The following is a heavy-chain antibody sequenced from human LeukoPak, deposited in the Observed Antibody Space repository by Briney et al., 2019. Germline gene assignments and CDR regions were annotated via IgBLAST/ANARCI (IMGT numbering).Heavy chain of an antibody. J-gene: IGHJ5*02. CDR1: GGTFSSYA. Sequence: GASVKVSRKASGGTFSSYAISWVRQAPGQGLEWMGGIIPIFGTANYAQKFQGRVTITADESTSTAYMELSSLRSEDTAVYYCARHGKKEWLSTNWFDPWGQGTLVTVSS. V-gene: IGHV1-69*13. CDR3: ARHGKKEWLSTNWFDP. CDR2: IIPIFGTA. D-gene: IGHD3-3*01.